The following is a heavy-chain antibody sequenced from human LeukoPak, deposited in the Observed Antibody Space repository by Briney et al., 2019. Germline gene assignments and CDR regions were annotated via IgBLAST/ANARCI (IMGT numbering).Heavy chain of an antibody. Sequence: ASVKVSCKASGYTFTSYYMHWVRQAPGQGLEWMGFINPSGGSTSYAQKFQGRVTMSRDTSTSTVYMELSSLRSEDTAVFYCARYSYGFDYWGQGALVTVSS. V-gene: IGHV1-46*01. J-gene: IGHJ4*02. CDR3: ARYSYGFDY. D-gene: IGHD5-18*01. CDR1: GYTFTSYY. CDR2: INPSGGST.